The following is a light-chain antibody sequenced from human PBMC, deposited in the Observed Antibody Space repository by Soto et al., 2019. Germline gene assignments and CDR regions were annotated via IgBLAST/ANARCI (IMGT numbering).Light chain of an antibody. CDR3: QQYNNWPWT. CDR1: QSISDT. Sequence: EIVMTQSPATLSVSPGGRATLSCRASQSISDTLAWYQQKPGQAPRLLIHGASTRATGFPARFSGSGSGTDFTLTISSLQSEDFAVYYCQQYNNWPWTFCQGTKVEIK. J-gene: IGKJ1*01. CDR2: GAS. V-gene: IGKV3-15*01.